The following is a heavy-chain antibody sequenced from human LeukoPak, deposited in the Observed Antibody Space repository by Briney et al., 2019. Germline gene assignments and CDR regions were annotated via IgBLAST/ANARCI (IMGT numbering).Heavy chain of an antibody. CDR3: ARDLSR. V-gene: IGHV3-53*01. CDR1: GFTFSSYA. Sequence: GGSLRLSCAASGFTFSSYAMNWVRQAPGKGLEWVSVIYSGGSTYYADSVKGRFTISRDNSKNTLYLQMNSLRAEDTAVYYCARDLSRWGQGTLVTVSS. D-gene: IGHD5/OR15-5a*01. J-gene: IGHJ4*02. CDR2: IYSGGST.